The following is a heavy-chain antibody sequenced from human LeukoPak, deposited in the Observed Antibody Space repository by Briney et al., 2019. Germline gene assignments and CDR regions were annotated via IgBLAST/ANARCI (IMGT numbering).Heavy chain of an antibody. V-gene: IGHV4-30-4*08. CDR2: IYYSGST. D-gene: IGHD6-13*01. CDR3: ARGGVSSSWYRTPDY. J-gene: IGHJ4*02. CDR1: GGSISSGDYY. Sequence: SSETLSLTCTVSGGSISSGDYYWSWIRQPPGKGLEWIGYIYYSGSTYYNPSLKSRVTISVDTSKNQFSLKLSSVTAADTAVYYCARGGVSSSWYRTPDYWGQGTLVTVSS.